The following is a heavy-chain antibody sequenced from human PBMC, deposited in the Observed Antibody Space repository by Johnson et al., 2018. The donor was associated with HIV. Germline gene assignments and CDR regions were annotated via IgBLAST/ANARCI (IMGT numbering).Heavy chain of an antibody. Sequence: VQLVESGGGLVKPGGSLRLFCAASGFTVSNAWMSWVRQAPGKGLEWVGRIKSKTDGGTTDYAAPVKGRFTISRDDSKNTLYLQMNSLKTEDTAVYYCTTDLRLLWFRFKEAFDIWGQGTMVTVSS. V-gene: IGHV3-15*01. CDR1: GFTVSNAW. CDR3: TTDLRLLWFRFKEAFDI. J-gene: IGHJ3*02. D-gene: IGHD3-10*01. CDR2: IKSKTDGGTT.